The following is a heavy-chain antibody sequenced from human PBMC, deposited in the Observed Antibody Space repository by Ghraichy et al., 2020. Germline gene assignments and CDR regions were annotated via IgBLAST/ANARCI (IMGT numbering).Heavy chain of an antibody. J-gene: IGHJ6*03. CDR3: ARAREVAARPVHYYYYMDV. Sequence: SSVKVSCKASGGTFSSYAISWVRQAPGQGLEWMGGIIPIFGTANYAQKFQGRVTITADESTSTAYMELSSLRSEDTAVYYCARAREVAARPVHYYYYMDVWGKGTTVTVSS. CDR1: GGTFSSYA. V-gene: IGHV1-69*13. D-gene: IGHD6-6*01. CDR2: IIPIFGTA.